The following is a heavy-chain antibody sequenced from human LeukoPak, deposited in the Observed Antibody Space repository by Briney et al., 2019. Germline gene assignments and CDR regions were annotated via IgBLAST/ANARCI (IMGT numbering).Heavy chain of an antibody. CDR3: ARGYSSGWYGELDP. CDR1: GGSISGYY. CDR2: IYYSGNT. J-gene: IGHJ5*02. Sequence: SETLSLTCTVSGGSISGYYWTWIRQPPGKELEWIGYIYYSGNTNYNPSLKSRVTISVDTSKNQFSLKLSSVTAADTAVYYCARGYSSGWYGELDPWGQGTLVTVSS. V-gene: IGHV4-59*01. D-gene: IGHD6-19*01.